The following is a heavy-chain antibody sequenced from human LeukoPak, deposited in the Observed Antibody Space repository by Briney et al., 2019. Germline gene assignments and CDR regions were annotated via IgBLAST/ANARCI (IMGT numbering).Heavy chain of an antibody. J-gene: IGHJ4*02. CDR2: INPNTGGT. CDR3: ASYPRYSSSPPFDY. Sequence: ASVKVSCKASGYTFTGYYMHWVRQAPGQGLEWMGWINPNTGGTNYAQKFQGRVTMTRDTTISTAYMALSRLTSDDTAVYYCASYPRYSSSPPFDYWGQGTLVTVSP. D-gene: IGHD6-19*01. CDR1: GYTFTGYY. V-gene: IGHV1-2*02.